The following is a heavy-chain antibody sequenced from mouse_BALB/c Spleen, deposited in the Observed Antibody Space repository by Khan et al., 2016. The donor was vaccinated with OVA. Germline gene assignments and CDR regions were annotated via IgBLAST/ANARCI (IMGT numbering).Heavy chain of an antibody. CDR2: ISSGGGST. J-gene: IGHJ3*01. V-gene: IGHV5-12-1*01. CDR3: ARHVTTATAWFAY. D-gene: IGHD1-2*01. CDR1: GFAFSSYD. Sequence: EVELVESGGGLVKPGGSLKLSCAASGFAFSSYDMSWVRQTPEKRLEWVAYISSGGGSTYYPDTVKGRSTITRDNAKNTPYLQMSSLKSEDTAMYYCARHVTTATAWFAYWGQGTLVTVSA.